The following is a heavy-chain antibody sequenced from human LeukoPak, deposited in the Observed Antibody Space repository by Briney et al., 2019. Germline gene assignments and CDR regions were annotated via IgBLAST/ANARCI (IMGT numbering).Heavy chain of an antibody. V-gene: IGHV4-30-4*01. D-gene: IGHD1-14*01. CDR3: AARTYY. CDR2: IYYSGST. J-gene: IGHJ4*02. CDR1: GGSLNGHY. Sequence: SETLSLTCAVYGGSLNGHYWSRIRQPPGKGLEWIGYIYYSGSTYYNPSLKSRVTISVDTSKNQFSLKLSSVTAADTAVYYCAARTYYWGQGTLVTVSS.